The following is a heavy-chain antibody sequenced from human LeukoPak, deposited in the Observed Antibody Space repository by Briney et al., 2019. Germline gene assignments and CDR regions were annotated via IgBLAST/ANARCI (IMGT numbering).Heavy chain of an antibody. CDR3: ARSHVQDGIYFFDY. CDR2: IYYSGST. V-gene: IGHV4-31*03. D-gene: IGHD1-26*01. Sequence: SQTLSLTFTFSGGSISSGGYYWSWIRQHPGKGLEWIGYIYYSGSTYYNPSLKSRVTISVDTSKNQFSLKLSSVTGADTAVYYCARSHVQDGIYFFDYWGQGTLVTVPS. J-gene: IGHJ4*02. CDR1: GGSISSGGYY.